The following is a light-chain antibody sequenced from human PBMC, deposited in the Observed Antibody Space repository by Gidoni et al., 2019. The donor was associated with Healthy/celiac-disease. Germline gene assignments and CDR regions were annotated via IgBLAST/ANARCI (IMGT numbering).Light chain of an antibody. CDR1: QSVSSN. Sequence: EIVMTQSPATLSVSPGERATLSCRASQSVSSNLAWYQQKPGQSPRLLIYGASTRATGIPARFSGSGSGTDFTLTISSLQSEDFAVYYCQQYNDWPLLTFGGXTKVEIK. J-gene: IGKJ4*01. CDR2: GAS. V-gene: IGKV3-15*01. CDR3: QQYNDWPLLT.